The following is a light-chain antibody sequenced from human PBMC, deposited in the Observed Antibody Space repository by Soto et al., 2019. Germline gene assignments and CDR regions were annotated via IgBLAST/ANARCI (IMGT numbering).Light chain of an antibody. CDR2: KAS. CDR1: QSVDTC. Sequence: DIQMTQSPSTLSASVGDRVTITCRASQSVDTCLAWYQQKPGKATHLLIYKASSLETGVPSRFSGSGSVTEFTLTISSLPTDDFATYYCQQFYRYPWTCSQGTKVEIK. J-gene: IGKJ1*01. V-gene: IGKV1-5*03. CDR3: QQFYRYPWT.